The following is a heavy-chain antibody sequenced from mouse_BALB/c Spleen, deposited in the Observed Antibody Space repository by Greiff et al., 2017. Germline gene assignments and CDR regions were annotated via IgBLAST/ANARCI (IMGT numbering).Heavy chain of an antibody. CDR3: AGSEGFAY. J-gene: IGHJ3*01. Sequence: EVQGVESGGGLVQPGGSRKLSCAASGFTFSSFGMHWVRQAPEKGLEWVAYISSGSSTIYYADTVKGRFTISRDNPKNTLFLQITSLRSEDTAMCYCAGSEGFAYWGQGTLVTVSA. V-gene: IGHV5-17*02. CDR2: ISSGSSTI. CDR1: GFTFSSFG.